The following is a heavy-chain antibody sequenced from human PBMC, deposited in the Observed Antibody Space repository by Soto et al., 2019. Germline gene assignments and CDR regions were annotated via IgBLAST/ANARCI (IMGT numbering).Heavy chain of an antibody. V-gene: IGHV4-30-2*06. Sequence: QLQLQESGSGLVKPSQTLSLTCAVSGGSVSSGGYSWSWIRQSPGKGLEWIGHMHHSGSTYYNPSLKSRVTISVDRSENQFSLKVNSMTAADTAVYYCARGNMVTTGLSFDYWGPGTLVTVSS. CDR3: ARGNMVTTGLSFDY. CDR2: MHHSGST. J-gene: IGHJ4*02. D-gene: IGHD4-17*01. CDR1: GGSVSSGGYS.